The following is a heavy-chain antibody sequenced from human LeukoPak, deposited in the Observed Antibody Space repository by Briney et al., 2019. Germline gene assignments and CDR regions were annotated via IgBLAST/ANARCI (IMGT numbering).Heavy chain of an antibody. CDR1: GFTLDDYA. J-gene: IGHJ5*02. D-gene: IGHD6-19*01. V-gene: IGHV3-9*01. CDR3: ARVAGWHWFDP. CDR2: ISWNSGSI. Sequence: GRSLRLSCVASGFTLDDYAMHWVRQAPGKGLEWVSGISWNSGSIGYADSVKGRFTISRDNSKNTVYLQMNNMRVDDTAVYYCARVAGWHWFDPWGQGTLVTVSS.